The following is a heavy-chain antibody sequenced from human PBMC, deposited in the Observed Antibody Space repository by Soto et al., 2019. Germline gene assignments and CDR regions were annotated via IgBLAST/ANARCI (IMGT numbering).Heavy chain of an antibody. Sequence: QVQLVQSGAEVKKPGSSVKVSCKVSGGTFSSYAISWVRQAPGQGLEWMGGIIPIFGSTNYAQKFQGRVAIIADESTSTAYMELSSLISDDTAVYFCARDRQTGSSAWLSPDSWGQGTLVTVSS. CDR3: ARDRQTGSSAWLSPDS. J-gene: IGHJ4*02. D-gene: IGHD6-19*01. CDR1: GGTFSSYA. CDR2: IIPIFGST. V-gene: IGHV1-69*01.